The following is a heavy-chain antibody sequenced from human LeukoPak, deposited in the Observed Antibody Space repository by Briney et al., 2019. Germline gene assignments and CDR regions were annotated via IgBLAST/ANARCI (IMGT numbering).Heavy chain of an antibody. CDR2: IKSDGSST. Sequence: PGGSLRLSCAASGFTFSSYWMHWVRQAPGKGLVWVSRIKSDGSSTNYADSVKGRFTTSRDNAKNTLYLQMNSLRAEDTAVYYCTRELPFDLWGRGTLVTVSS. V-gene: IGHV3-74*01. J-gene: IGHJ2*01. CDR3: TRELPFDL. D-gene: IGHD2-21*01. CDR1: GFTFSSYW.